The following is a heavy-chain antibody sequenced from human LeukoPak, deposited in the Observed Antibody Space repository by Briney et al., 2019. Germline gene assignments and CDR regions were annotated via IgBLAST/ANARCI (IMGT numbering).Heavy chain of an antibody. V-gene: IGHV5-51*01. CDR1: GYSFTSYW. CDR3: AREGEVRVHYFDY. J-gene: IGHJ4*02. Sequence: GESLKISCQGSGYSFTSYWIAWVRQMPGKGLEWMGIIYPGDSDTRYSPSFQGQVTFSADKSISTAYLQWSSLKASDTAMYCCAREGEVRVHYFDYWGQGTLVTVSS. CDR2: IYPGDSDT.